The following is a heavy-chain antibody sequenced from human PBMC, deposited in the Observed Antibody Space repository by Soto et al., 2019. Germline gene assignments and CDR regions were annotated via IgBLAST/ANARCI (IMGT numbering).Heavy chain of an antibody. CDR1: GYIFTNYY. J-gene: IGHJ4*02. CDR3: ARSRGRSSALDY. Sequence: DSVKVSCKTSGYIFTNYYIQWVRQAPGQGLEWMGWIDPNSGGTNYAQKFQGRVTMTRDTSNSTAYMELNRLTSDDTAVYYCARSRGRSSALDYCGPGTLVTVSS. V-gene: IGHV1-2*02. D-gene: IGHD1-26*01. CDR2: IDPNSGGT.